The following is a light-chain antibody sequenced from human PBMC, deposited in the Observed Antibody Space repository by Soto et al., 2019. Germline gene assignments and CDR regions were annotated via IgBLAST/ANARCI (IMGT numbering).Light chain of an antibody. CDR1: SSDVGGYNY. J-gene: IGLJ2*01. CDR2: EVS. V-gene: IGLV2-8*01. Sequence: QSAPTQPPSASGSPGQSATISCTGTSSDVGGYNYVSWYQQYPGKAPKLMIYEVSKRPSGVPGRFSGSKFGNTASLTVSGLQDEDEDDYYCSSYAGSSTWVFGGGTKLTVL. CDR3: SSYAGSSTWV.